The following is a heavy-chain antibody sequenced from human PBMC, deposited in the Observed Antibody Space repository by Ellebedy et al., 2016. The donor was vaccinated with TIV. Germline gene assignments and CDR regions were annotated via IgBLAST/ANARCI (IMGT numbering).Heavy chain of an antibody. V-gene: IGHV4-61*03. D-gene: IGHD4-23*01. CDR3: TYGVNSDAFDI. J-gene: IGHJ3*02. CDR2: IYYSGST. CDR1: GGSVSSRSYY. Sequence: SETLSLTXTVSGGSVSSRSYYWSWIRQPPGKGLEWIGYIYYSGSTKYNPSLKSRLTISADTSKKHFSLKLNSVTAADTAAYYCTYGVNSDAFDIWGHGTMVTVSS.